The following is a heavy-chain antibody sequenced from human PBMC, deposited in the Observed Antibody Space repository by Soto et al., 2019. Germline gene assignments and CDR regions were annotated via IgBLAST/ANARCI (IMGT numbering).Heavy chain of an antibody. CDR3: ASDFTGVLGLGTSPPVGDNYGWDV. Sequence: QVQLVQSGAEVKKPGSSVKVSCKASGGTFSRYTFTWVRQAPGQGLEWMGRIIPILDIPNYAQNFQGRVTITADKSTSTAYMELSSLRSDDTAVYYCASDFTGVLGLGTSPPVGDNYGWDVWGQGTTVTVSS. V-gene: IGHV1-69*02. J-gene: IGHJ6*02. D-gene: IGHD2-8*02. CDR1: GGTFSRYT. CDR2: IIPILDIP.